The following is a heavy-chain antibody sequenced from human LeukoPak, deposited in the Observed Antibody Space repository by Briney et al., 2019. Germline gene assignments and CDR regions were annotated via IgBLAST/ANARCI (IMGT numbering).Heavy chain of an antibody. CDR3: AKGVWADY. CDR1: GFTFSTNS. CDR2: ITGSGGST. J-gene: IGHJ4*02. D-gene: IGHD7-27*01. V-gene: IGHV3-23*01. Sequence: GGSLRLSCAASGFTFSTNSVTWVRQAPGKGLEWVSTITGSGGSTYYADSVKGRFTISRDNSKNTLYLQMNSLRAEVTALYYCAKGVWADYWGQGTLVTVSS.